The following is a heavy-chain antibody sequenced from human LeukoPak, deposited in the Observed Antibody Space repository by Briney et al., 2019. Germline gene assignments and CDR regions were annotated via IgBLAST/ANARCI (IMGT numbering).Heavy chain of an antibody. D-gene: IGHD3-22*01. J-gene: IGHJ4*02. CDR3: ARAMHYYDSSGYYYDLEGFDY. Sequence: TSETLSLTCTVSGGSISSYYWICLRQPPGKGREWIGYLYYSGSTNYNPSLKSRVTISVDTSKNQFSQKLSSVTAADTAVYYCARAMHYYDSSGYYYDLEGFDYWGQGTLVTVSS. CDR2: LYYSGST. V-gene: IGHV4-59*01. CDR1: GGSISSYY.